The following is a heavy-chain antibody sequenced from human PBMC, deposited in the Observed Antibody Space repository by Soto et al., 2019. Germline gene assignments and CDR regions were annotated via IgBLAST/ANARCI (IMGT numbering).Heavy chain of an antibody. CDR3: AGIAADFDY. CDR2: ISWNSGSI. J-gene: IGHJ4*02. Sequence: EVQLVESGGGLVQPGRSLRLSCAASGFTFDDYAMHWVRQAPGKGLEWVSGISWNSGSIGYADSVKGRFTISRDNAKNSLYLQMNSLRAEDTAVYYCAGIAADFDYWGQGTLVTVSS. D-gene: IGHD6-13*01. V-gene: IGHV3-9*01. CDR1: GFTFDDYA.